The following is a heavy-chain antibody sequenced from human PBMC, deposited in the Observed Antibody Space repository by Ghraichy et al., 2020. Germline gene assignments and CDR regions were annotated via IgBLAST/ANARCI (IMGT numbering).Heavy chain of an antibody. CDR1: GFSLSTSGVG. V-gene: IGHV2-5*01. J-gene: IGHJ4*02. D-gene: IGHD3-9*01. CDR2: IYWNDDK. CDR3: AHRGSRYFDWQTHNYFDY. Sequence: SGPTLVKPTQTLTLTCTFSGFSLSTSGVGVGWIRQPPGKALEWLALIYWNDDKRYSPSLKSRLTITKDTSKNQVVLTMTNMDPVDTATYYCAHRGSRYFDWQTHNYFDYWGQGTLVAVSS.